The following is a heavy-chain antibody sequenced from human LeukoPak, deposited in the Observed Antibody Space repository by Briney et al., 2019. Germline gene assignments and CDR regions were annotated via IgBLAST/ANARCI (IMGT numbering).Heavy chain of an antibody. V-gene: IGHV3-7*01. CDR1: GFTFSSYW. Sequence: GGSLRLSCAASGFTFSSYWMSWVRQAPGKGLEWVANIKQDGSEKYYVDSVKGRFTISRDNAKNSLYLQMNSLRAEDTAVYYCARLGCGGDCYFWDYWGQGTLVTVSS. D-gene: IGHD2-21*02. J-gene: IGHJ4*02. CDR3: ARLGCGGDCYFWDY. CDR2: IKQDGSEK.